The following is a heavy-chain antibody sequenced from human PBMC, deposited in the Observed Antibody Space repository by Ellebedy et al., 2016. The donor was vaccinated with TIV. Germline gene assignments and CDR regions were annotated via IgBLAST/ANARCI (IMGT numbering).Heavy chain of an antibody. Sequence: GESLKISXAASGFTFSSYAMSWVRQAPGKGLEGVSAISGSGGSTYYADSVQGRFTISRDNSKNTLYLQMNSLRAEDTAVYYCALEYCGGDCYPEPNWFDPWGQGTLVTVSS. CDR1: GFTFSSYA. CDR2: ISGSGGST. V-gene: IGHV3-23*01. D-gene: IGHD2-21*02. CDR3: ALEYCGGDCYPEPNWFDP. J-gene: IGHJ5*02.